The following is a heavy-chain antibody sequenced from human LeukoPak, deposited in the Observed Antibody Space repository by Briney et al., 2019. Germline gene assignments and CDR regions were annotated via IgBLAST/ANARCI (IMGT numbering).Heavy chain of an antibody. CDR3: ARQLTGGPFVRFDY. D-gene: IGHD3-10*01. V-gene: IGHV4-59*08. CDR2: IYYSGST. J-gene: IGHJ4*02. CDR1: GGSISSYY. Sequence: SETLSLTCTVSGGSISSYYWSWIRQPPGKGLEWIGYIYYSGSTNYNPSLKSRVTISVDTSKNQFSLKLSSVTAADTAVYYCARQLTGGPFVRFDYWGQGTLVTVSS.